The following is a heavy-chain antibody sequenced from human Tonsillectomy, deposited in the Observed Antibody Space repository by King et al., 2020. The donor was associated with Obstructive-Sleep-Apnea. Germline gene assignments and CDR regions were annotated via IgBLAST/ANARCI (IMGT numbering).Heavy chain of an antibody. V-gene: IGHV1-2*02. CDR3: VRAGGRFGDPNGDYFDY. Sequence: QLVQSGAEVKKPGASVKVSCKASGYTFTGYYMHWVRQAPGQGLEWMGWINPNSGGTNYAQKFQGRVTMTRDTSISTAYMELSRLRSDDTAVYYCVRAGGRFGDPNGDYFDYWGQGTLVTVSS. CDR2: INPNSGGT. CDR1: GYTFTGYY. J-gene: IGHJ4*02. D-gene: IGHD3-10*01.